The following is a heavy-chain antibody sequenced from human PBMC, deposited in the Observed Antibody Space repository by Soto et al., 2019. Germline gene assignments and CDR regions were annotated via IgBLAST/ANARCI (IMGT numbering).Heavy chain of an antibody. CDR2: IRNKVNGYTT. CDR3: ARHIPYHGKDV. CDR1: GFTFSDHY. D-gene: IGHD2-21*01. Sequence: EVQLVESGGGLVQPGGSLRLSCAASGFTFSDHYMDWVRQATGKGLEWVGRIRNKVNGYTTEYAASVKGRFTVSRDSSKNSVVLQMNSLKTEDTAVYYCARHIPYHGKDVWGQGTTVTVSS. J-gene: IGHJ6*02. V-gene: IGHV3-72*01.